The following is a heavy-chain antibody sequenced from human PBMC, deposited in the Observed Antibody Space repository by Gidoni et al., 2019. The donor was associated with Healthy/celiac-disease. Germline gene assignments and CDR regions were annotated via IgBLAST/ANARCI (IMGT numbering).Heavy chain of an antibody. Sequence: QVQLVQSGAEGKKPGASVKVSCKAAGYTFTSYGISWVRQAPGQGLEWMGWVSAYNGNPNYAQKLQGRVTLTTDTSTSTAYMELRSLRSDDTAVYYCARGPAAYEEFDYWGQGTLVTVSS. CDR2: VSAYNGNP. V-gene: IGHV1-18*01. J-gene: IGHJ4*02. CDR1: GYTFTSYG. CDR3: ARGPAAYEEFDY. D-gene: IGHD2-2*01.